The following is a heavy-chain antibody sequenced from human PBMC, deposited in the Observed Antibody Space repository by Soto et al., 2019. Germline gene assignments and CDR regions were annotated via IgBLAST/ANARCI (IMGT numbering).Heavy chain of an antibody. CDR2: IYYSGST. V-gene: IGHV4-59*08. J-gene: IGHJ5*02. D-gene: IGHD3-3*01. CDR1: GGSISSYY. CDR3: AKQRFYDFSNWFDP. Sequence: SSETLCLPCTVSGGSISSYYWSWIRQPPGKGLEWIGYIYYSGSTNYNPSLKSRVTISVDTSKNQFSLKLSSVTAADTAVYYCAKQRFYDFSNWFDPWGKETLVLVTS.